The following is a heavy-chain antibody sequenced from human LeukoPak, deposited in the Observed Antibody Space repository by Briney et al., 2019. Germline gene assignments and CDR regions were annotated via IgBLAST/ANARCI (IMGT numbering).Heavy chain of an antibody. J-gene: IGHJ4*02. CDR1: GLTFISYA. CDR2: ISGSGGST. V-gene: IGHV3-23*01. D-gene: IGHD4-23*01. CDR3: AKTRRTTVVSPDDY. Sequence: GGSLRLSCAASGLTFISYAMSWLRQAPGKGLEWVSAISGSGGSTYYADSVKGRFTISRDNSKNTLYLQMNSLRAEDTAVYYCAKTRRTTVVSPDDYWGQGTLVTVSS.